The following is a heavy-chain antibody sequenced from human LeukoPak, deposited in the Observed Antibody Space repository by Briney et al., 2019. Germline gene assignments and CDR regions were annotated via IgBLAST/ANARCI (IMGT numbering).Heavy chain of an antibody. V-gene: IGHV4-34*01. CDR1: GGSFSGYY. CDR2: INHSGST. D-gene: IGHD2-2*01. CDR3: ARAQLGGYCSSTSCSKRWFAP. Sequence: PSGTLSLTCAVYGGSFSGYYWSWIRQPPGKGLEWIAEINHSGSTNYNPSLKSRVTISVDTSKNQFSLKLSSVTAADTAVYYCARAQLGGYCSSTSCSKRWFAPWGQGTLVTVSS. J-gene: IGHJ5*02.